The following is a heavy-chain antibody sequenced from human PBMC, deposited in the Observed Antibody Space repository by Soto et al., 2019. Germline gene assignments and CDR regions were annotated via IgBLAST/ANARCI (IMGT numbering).Heavy chain of an antibody. Sequence: QVQLVQSGAEVKKPGASVEVSCKASGYTFTSYYLHWVRQAPGQGLEWMGMINPGGGSTSFAQKFQGRVTMTRDTSTSTVYMELSSLRSEDTAVYYCARLSGRGQGFDYWGQGTLVAVSS. D-gene: IGHD2-15*01. CDR3: ARLSGRGQGFDY. V-gene: IGHV1-46*03. J-gene: IGHJ4*02. CDR1: GYTFTSYY. CDR2: INPGGGST.